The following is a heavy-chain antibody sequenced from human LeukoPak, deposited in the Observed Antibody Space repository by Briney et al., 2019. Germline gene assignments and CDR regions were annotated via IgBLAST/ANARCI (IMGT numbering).Heavy chain of an antibody. V-gene: IGHV4-59*01. J-gene: IGHJ4*02. CDR3: ARVGQYSHKD. Sequence: PSETLSLTCTVSGGSISSYYWSWIRQPPGKGLEWIGYIYYNGSTNYNPSLKSRVTISVDTSKNQFSLKLNSVTAADTALYYCARVGQYSHKDWGQGTLVTVSS. D-gene: IGHD5-18*01. CDR1: GGSISSYY. CDR2: IYYNGST.